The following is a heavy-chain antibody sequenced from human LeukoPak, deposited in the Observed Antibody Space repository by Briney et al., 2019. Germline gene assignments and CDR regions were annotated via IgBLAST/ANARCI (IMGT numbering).Heavy chain of an antibody. D-gene: IGHD3-3*02. CDR3: ARAPLADDAFDI. V-gene: IGHV4-39*07. J-gene: IGHJ3*02. Sequence: ASETLSLTCTVSGGSISSSSYYWGWIRQPPGKGLEWIGSIYYSGSTYYNPSLKSRVTISVDTSKNQFSLKLSSVTAADTAVYYCARAPLADDAFDIWGQGTMVTVSS. CDR2: IYYSGST. CDR1: GGSISSSSYY.